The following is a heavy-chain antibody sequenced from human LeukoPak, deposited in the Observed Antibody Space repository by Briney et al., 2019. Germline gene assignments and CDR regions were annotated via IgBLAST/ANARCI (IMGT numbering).Heavy chain of an antibody. V-gene: IGHV3-23*01. D-gene: IGHD4-17*01. CDR2: ISGSGGST. CDR1: GFTFSNYA. CDR3: AKANDYGDYPYYFDY. J-gene: IGHJ4*02. Sequence: PGGSLRLSCAASGFTFSNYAMSWVRQAPGKGLEWVSAISGSGGSTYYADSVKGRFTISRDNSKNTLYLQMNSLRAEDTAVYYCAKANDYGDYPYYFDYWGQGTLVTVSS.